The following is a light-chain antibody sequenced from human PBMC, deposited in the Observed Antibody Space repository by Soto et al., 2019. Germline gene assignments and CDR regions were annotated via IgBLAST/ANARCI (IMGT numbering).Light chain of an antibody. CDR1: QTISSW. Sequence: EIHMTQSPSTLSGSVGDRVTITCRASQTISSWLAWYQQKPGKAPKLPIYKASTLKSGVPSRFSGSGSGTEFTLTISSLQPDDFATYYCQHYNGYSEAFGQGTKVDIK. CDR2: KAS. J-gene: IGKJ1*01. CDR3: QHYNGYSEA. V-gene: IGKV1-5*03.